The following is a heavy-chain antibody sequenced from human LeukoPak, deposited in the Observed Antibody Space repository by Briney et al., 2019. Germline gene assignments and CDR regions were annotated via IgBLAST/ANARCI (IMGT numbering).Heavy chain of an antibody. Sequence: SETLSLTCGVSGGSISSGDYYWSWIRQPPGKGLEWIGYIYYSGSTYYNPSLKSRVTISVDTSKNQFSLKLSSVTAADTAVYYCARYCSSTSCTGLDYWGQGTLVTVSS. V-gene: IGHV4-30-4*01. CDR2: IYYSGST. D-gene: IGHD2-2*01. CDR3: ARYCSSTSCTGLDY. J-gene: IGHJ4*02. CDR1: GGSISSGDYY.